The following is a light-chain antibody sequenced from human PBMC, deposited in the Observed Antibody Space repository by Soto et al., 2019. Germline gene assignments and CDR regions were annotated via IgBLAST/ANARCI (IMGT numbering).Light chain of an antibody. J-gene: IGKJ2*01. CDR1: QSISSW. CDR2: KAS. Sequence: DIQMTQSPSTLSASVGDRVTITCRASQSISSWLAWYQQKPGKAPKLLIYKASTLESGVPSRFSGSGSGTEFTLTVSSLQPDDFATYYCQQYNTYPYTFGQGTKLEIK. CDR3: QQYNTYPYT. V-gene: IGKV1-5*03.